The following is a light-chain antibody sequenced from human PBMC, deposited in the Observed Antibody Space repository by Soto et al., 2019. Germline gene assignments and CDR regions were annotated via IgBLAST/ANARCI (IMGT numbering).Light chain of an antibody. Sequence: DIQMTQSPSTLSASVGDRVNIACRASQSISSWLAWYQQKPGKAPKLLIYKASSLESGVPSRFSGSGSGTEFILTISSLQPDDFATYYCQQYNSYPFTFGGGTNVEIK. CDR2: KAS. CDR3: QQYNSYPFT. V-gene: IGKV1-5*03. J-gene: IGKJ4*01. CDR1: QSISSW.